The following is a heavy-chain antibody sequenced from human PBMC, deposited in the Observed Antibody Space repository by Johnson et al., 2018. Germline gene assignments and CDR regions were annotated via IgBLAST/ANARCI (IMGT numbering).Heavy chain of an antibody. CDR2: SGRSGSVV. D-gene: IGHD1-1*01. CDR1: GFTFRDYY. Sequence: QVQLQESGGGLVKPGESLRLSCAASGFTFRDYYMNWVRQAPGKGLEWLSYSGRSGSVVGYADSVKGRFTIPRDDGKNSMYLQMNSRGPEDTAVYYCAKGGEGNDDTPAYYDYMDVWGKGTTVTVTS. CDR3: AKGGEGNDDTPAYYDYMDV. J-gene: IGHJ6*03. V-gene: IGHV3-11*04.